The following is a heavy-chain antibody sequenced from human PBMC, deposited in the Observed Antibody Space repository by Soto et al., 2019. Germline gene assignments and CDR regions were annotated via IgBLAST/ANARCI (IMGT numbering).Heavy chain of an antibody. Sequence: PGGSLRLSCAPSGFTFSNYTMSWVRQAPGKGLEWVSAISGSGGRTYYADSVKGRFTISRDNSKNTLYLQMNSLRAEDTAVYYCASSHISGWFYFDYWGQGTLVTVPS. J-gene: IGHJ4*02. CDR1: GFTFSNYT. CDR3: ASSHISGWFYFDY. V-gene: IGHV3-23*01. D-gene: IGHD6-19*01. CDR2: ISGSGGRT.